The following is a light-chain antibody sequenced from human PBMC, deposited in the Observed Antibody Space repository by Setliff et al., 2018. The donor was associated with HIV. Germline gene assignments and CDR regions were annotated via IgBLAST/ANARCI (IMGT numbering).Light chain of an antibody. Sequence: QSVLTQPPSASGTPGQRVTISCSGTNSNIGSNAVNWYQQLPGTAPKLLIYTNYQRPSGVPDRFSGSKSGTSASLAISGHQSEDEADYYCAAWDASLIRYVFGTGTKVTVL. CDR1: NSNIGSNA. J-gene: IGLJ1*01. CDR2: TNY. CDR3: AAWDASLIRYV. V-gene: IGLV1-44*01.